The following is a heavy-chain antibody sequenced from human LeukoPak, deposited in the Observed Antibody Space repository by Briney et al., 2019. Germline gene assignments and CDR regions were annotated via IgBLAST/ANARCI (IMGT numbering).Heavy chain of an antibody. D-gene: IGHD6-13*01. CDR2: FSATDGSA. V-gene: IGHV3-23*01. CDR1: GFTFSGYA. Sequence: GGSLTLSCAAYGFTFSGYAMTWVRQAPGKGLEWVSAFSATDGSAQYAESVKGRFTISRDNSKNSLYLQMSSLRAEDTAVYYCAKARIASAGTGAFDVWGQGTMVTVAS. CDR3: AKARIASAGTGAFDV. J-gene: IGHJ3*01.